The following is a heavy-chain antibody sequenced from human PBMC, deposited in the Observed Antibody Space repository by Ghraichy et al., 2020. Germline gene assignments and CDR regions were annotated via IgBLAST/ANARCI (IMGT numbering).Heavy chain of an antibody. J-gene: IGHJ4*02. Sequence: ASVKVSCKASGYTFTSYYMHWVRQAPGQGLEWMGIINPSGGSTSYTQKFQGRVTMTRDTSTSTVYMELSSLRSEDTAVYYCARGLEVVRFLEWKSNHQPGYFDYWGQGTLVTVSS. D-gene: IGHD3-3*01. CDR2: INPSGGST. CDR1: GYTFTSYY. CDR3: ARGLEVVRFLEWKSNHQPGYFDY. V-gene: IGHV1-46*01.